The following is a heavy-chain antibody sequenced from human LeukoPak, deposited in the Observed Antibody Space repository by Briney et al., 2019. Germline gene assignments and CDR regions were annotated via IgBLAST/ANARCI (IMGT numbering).Heavy chain of an antibody. CDR1: GYTFTSYD. J-gene: IGHJ6*03. D-gene: IGHD2-15*01. Sequence: WASVKVSCKASGYTFTSYDINWVRQATGEGVEWMGWMNPNSGNTGYAHKFQGRVTMTRNTSISTAYMELSSLRSEDTAVYSCARGHRVVVAATTYYYNYMDVWGKGTTVTVSS. CDR3: ARGHRVVVAATTYYYNYMDV. V-gene: IGHV1-8*01. CDR2: MNPNSGNT.